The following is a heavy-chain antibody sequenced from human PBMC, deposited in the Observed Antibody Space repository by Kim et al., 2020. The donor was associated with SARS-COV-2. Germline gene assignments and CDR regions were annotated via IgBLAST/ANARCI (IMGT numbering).Heavy chain of an antibody. D-gene: IGHD3-9*01. V-gene: IGHV5-51*01. Sequence: GESLKISCKGSGYSFTSYWIGWVRQMPGKGLEWMGIIYPGDSDTRYSPSFQGQVTISADKSISTAYLQWSSLKASDTAMYYCASTNYDILTGLGYYFDYWGQGTLVTVSS. CDR1: GYSFTSYW. CDR3: ASTNYDILTGLGYYFDY. J-gene: IGHJ4*02. CDR2: IYPGDSDT.